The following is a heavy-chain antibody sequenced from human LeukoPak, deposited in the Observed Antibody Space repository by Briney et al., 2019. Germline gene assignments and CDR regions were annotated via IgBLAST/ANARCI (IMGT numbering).Heavy chain of an antibody. Sequence: SGGSLRLSCAASGFTFSDYYMSWIRQAPGKGLEWVSYISSSGSTIYYADSVKGRFTISRDNSKNTLYLQMNSLRAEDTAVYYCARDQKRGYMRPWDPYYFDYWGQGTLVTVSS. CDR3: ARDQKRGYMRPWDPYYFDY. V-gene: IGHV3-11*04. D-gene: IGHD2-2*02. CDR2: ISSSGSTI. CDR1: GFTFSDYY. J-gene: IGHJ4*02.